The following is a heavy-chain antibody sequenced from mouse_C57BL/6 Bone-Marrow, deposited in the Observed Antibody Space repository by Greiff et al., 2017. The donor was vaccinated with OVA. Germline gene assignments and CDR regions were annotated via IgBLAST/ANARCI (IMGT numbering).Heavy chain of an antibody. J-gene: IGHJ4*01. CDR3: ARKYDYDGYAMDY. V-gene: IGHV1-4*01. CDR2: INPSSGYT. D-gene: IGHD2-4*01. Sequence: QVQLQQSGAELARPGASVKMSCKASGYTFTSYTMHWVKQRPGRGLEWIGYINPSSGYTKYNQKFKDKATLTADKSSSTAYMQLSSLTSEDSAVYYCARKYDYDGYAMDYWGQGTSVTVSS. CDR1: GYTFTSYT.